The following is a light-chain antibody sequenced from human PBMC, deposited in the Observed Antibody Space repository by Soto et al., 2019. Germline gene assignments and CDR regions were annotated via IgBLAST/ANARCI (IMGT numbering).Light chain of an antibody. CDR1: TSDIAGYNY. CDR2: EVT. V-gene: IGLV2-14*01. CDR3: NSYTSASFYA. J-gene: IGLJ1*01. Sequence: QSVLAQPASVSGSPGQSITISCTVTTSDIAGYNYVSWYQQHPGKAPKLLIYEVTSRASGVSHRFSGSKSGNTASLTISGLQVEDEAEYYCNSYTSASFYAFGNGTKVTVL.